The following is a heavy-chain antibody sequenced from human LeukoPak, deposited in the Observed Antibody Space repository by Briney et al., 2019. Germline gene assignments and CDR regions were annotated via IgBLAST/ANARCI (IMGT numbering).Heavy chain of an antibody. J-gene: IGHJ4*02. CDR1: GGSISSSSYY. CDR2: IYYSGST. V-gene: IGHV4-39*07. CDR3: ARWHTAGTGGGFDY. Sequence: SETLSLTCTVSGGSISSSSYYWGWIRQPPGKGLEWIGSIYYSGSTYYNPSLKSRVTISVDTSKNQFSLKLSSVTAADTAVYYCARWHTAGTGGGFDYWGQGTLVTVSS. D-gene: IGHD6-13*01.